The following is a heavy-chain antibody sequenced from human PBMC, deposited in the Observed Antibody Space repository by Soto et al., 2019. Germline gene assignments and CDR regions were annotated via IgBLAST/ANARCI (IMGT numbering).Heavy chain of an antibody. J-gene: IGHJ4*02. CDR1: AVTFTGSG. Sequence: GGSLRLSCAASAVTFTGSGMHWVRQAPGKGLELVAVIRFDGSNTYYADSVKGRFTISRDNPKNMLYLQMNSLRAEDTAIYYCARDGVGTTTYFGYFDYWGLGTLVTVSS. CDR2: IRFDGSNT. CDR3: ARDGVGTTTYFGYFDY. D-gene: IGHD1-26*01. V-gene: IGHV3-33*01.